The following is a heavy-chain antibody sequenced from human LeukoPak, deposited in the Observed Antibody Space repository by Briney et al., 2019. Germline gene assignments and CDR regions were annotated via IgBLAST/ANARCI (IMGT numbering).Heavy chain of an antibody. CDR2: INPSGSP. Sequence: NPSETLSLTCVVYGWSFGGSYWTWIRQPPGKGLQYIGEINPSGSPIYNPSLEGRVTISVDTSNNQFSLKLNSVTAADTAVYFCARRTYYYDDNAQARDYWGRGTLVTVSS. J-gene: IGHJ4*02. V-gene: IGHV4-34*01. CDR1: GWSFGGSY. D-gene: IGHD3-22*01. CDR3: ARRTYYYDDNAQARDY.